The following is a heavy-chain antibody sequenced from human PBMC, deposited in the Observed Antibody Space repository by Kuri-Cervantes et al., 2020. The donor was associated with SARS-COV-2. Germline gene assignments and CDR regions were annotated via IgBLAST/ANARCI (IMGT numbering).Heavy chain of an antibody. V-gene: IGHV3-23*01. D-gene: IGHD1-7*01. J-gene: IGHJ4*02. CDR3: AKVLGVELRLIDY. Sequence: GESLKISCAASGFTFSSYAMSWVRQAPGKGLEWVSAISGSGGSTYYADSVKGRFTISRDNSKNTLYLQMNSLRAEDTAVYYCAKVLGVELRLIDYWGQGTLVTVSS. CDR1: GFTFSSYA. CDR2: ISGSGGST.